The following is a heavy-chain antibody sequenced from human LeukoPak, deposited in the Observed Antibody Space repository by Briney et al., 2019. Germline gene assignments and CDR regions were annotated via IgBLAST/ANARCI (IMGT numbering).Heavy chain of an antibody. CDR3: ARHLRLATVTTDYYYYGMDV. CDR2: IYYSGST. D-gene: IGHD4-17*01. J-gene: IGHJ6*02. CDR1: GYSISSGYY. V-gene: IGHV4-59*08. Sequence: SETLSLTCTVSGYSISSGYYWSWIRQPPGKGLEWIGYIYYSGSTNYNPSLKSRVTISVDTSKNQFSLKLSSVTAADTAVYYCARHLRLATVTTDYYYYGMDVWGQGTTVTVSS.